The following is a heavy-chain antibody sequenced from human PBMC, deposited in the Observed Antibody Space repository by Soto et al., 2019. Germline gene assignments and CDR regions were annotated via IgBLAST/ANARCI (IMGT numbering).Heavy chain of an antibody. Sequence: SGPTLVNPTQTLTLTYTFSRVSLSTRAVGVGWIRQPPGKALEWLALIYWNDDKRYSPSLKNRLTITKDTSKNRVVLTMTNMDPVDTATYYCAHRHELDSFDIWGQGTKVTVSS. D-gene: IGHD1-26*01. CDR1: RVSLSTRAVG. J-gene: IGHJ3*02. V-gene: IGHV2-5*01. CDR2: IYWNDDK. CDR3: AHRHELDSFDI.